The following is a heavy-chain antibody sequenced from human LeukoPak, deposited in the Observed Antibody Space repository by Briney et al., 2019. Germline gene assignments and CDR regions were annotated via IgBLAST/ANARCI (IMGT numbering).Heavy chain of an antibody. Sequence: ASVKVSCKASGYTFTGYYMHWVRQAPGQGLEWVGWINPNSGGTNYAQKFQGRVTMTRDTSISTAYMELSRLRSDDTAVYYCARGRDGYNDFGYFDYWGQGTLVTVSS. CDR1: GYTFTGYY. CDR2: INPNSGGT. CDR3: ARGRDGYNDFGYFDY. J-gene: IGHJ4*02. V-gene: IGHV1-2*02. D-gene: IGHD5-24*01.